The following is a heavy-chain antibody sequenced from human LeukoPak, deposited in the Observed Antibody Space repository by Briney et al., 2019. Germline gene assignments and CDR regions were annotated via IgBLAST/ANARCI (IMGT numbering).Heavy chain of an antibody. Sequence: GGSLRLSCAASGFTFSSYAMHWVRQAPGKGLEWVAVISYDGSNKYYADSVKGRFTISRDNSKNTLYLQMNSLRAEDTAVYYCARAPYSGYDQYYFDYWGQGTLVTVSS. CDR3: ARAPYSGYDQYYFDY. D-gene: IGHD5-12*01. CDR2: ISYDGSNK. CDR1: GFTFSSYA. V-gene: IGHV3-30-3*01. J-gene: IGHJ4*02.